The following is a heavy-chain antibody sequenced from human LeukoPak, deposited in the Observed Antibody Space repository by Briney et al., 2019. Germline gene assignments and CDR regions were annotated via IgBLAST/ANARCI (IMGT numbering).Heavy chain of an antibody. V-gene: IGHV2-5*02. Sequence: SGPTLVNPTQALTLTCTFSGFSLSTSGVGVGWIRQPPGKALEWLALIYWDDDKRYSPSLKSRLTITKDTSKNQVVLTMTNMDPVDTATYYCAHSLFGIAAAADWFDPWGQGTLVTVSS. CDR1: GFSLSTSGVG. CDR2: IYWDDDK. J-gene: IGHJ5*02. CDR3: AHSLFGIAAAADWFDP. D-gene: IGHD6-13*01.